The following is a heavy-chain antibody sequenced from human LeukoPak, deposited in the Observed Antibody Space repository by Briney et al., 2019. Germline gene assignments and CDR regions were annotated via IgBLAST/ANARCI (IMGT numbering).Heavy chain of an antibody. D-gene: IGHD2-2*01. CDR3: ASRGGVVPAAEP. V-gene: IGHV1-69*04. CDR2: SIPILGIA. Sequence: GASVKVSCKASGRTFSSYAISWVRQDPGQGLEWMGRSIPILGIANCAQKFQGRVTITADKSTSTAYMELSSLRSEDTAVYYCASRGGVVPAAEPWGQGTLVTVSS. CDR1: GRTFSSYA. J-gene: IGHJ5*02.